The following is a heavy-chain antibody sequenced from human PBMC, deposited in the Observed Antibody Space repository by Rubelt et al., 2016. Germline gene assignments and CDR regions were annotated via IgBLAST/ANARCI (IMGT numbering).Heavy chain of an antibody. J-gene: IGHJ2*01. CDR3: ARGGYCSSTSCYNWYFDL. Sequence: QVQLQQWGAGLLKPSETLSLTCAVYGGSFSGYYWSWIRQPPGKGLEWIGEINHSGSTNYNPSLKCRVSISVDTSKNQFSLKLSSVTAADTAVYYCARGGYCSSTSCYNWYFDLWGRGTLVTVSS. D-gene: IGHD2-2*01. CDR1: GGSFSGYY. V-gene: IGHV4-34*01. CDR2: INHSGST.